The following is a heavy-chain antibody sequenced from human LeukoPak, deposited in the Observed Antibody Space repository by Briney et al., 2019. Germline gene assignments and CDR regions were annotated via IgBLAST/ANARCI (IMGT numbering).Heavy chain of an antibody. V-gene: IGHV3-21*01. Sequence: GGSLRLSCAASGFTFSSYSMNWVRQAPGKGLEWVLSISSSSSYIYYADSVKGRFTISRDNAKNSLYLQMNSLRAEDTAVYYCARAQFESYYFDYWGQGTLVTVSS. CDR1: GFTFSSYS. CDR2: ISSSSSYI. J-gene: IGHJ4*02. D-gene: IGHD3-10*01. CDR3: ARAQFESYYFDY.